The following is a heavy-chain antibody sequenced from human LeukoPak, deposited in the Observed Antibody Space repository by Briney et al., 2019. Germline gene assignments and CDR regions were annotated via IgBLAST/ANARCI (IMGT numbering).Heavy chain of an antibody. J-gene: IGHJ5*01. CDR2: IKGDGSHT. V-gene: IGHV3-74*01. D-gene: IGHD3-9*01. CDR1: GFTFSNYW. CDR3: VRDWDHFDFDS. Sequence: GRSLRLSCAASGFTFSNYWMHWVRQAPGKGLVWVSRIKGDGSHTIYADSVKGRFTISRDNAKNTLYLQMKSLRAEDTAVYYCVRDWDHFDFDSWGLGTLVTVSS.